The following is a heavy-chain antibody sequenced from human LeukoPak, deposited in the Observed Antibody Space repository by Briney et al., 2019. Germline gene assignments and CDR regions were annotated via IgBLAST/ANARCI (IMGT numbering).Heavy chain of an antibody. V-gene: IGHV3-48*01. CDR2: ISSSSSTI. CDR1: GFTFSSYG. CDR3: ARDLQAKTYFYDSSGSSAY. D-gene: IGHD3-22*01. Sequence: GGSLRLSCAASGFTFSSYGMTWVRQAPGKGLEWVSYISSSSSTIYYADSVKGRFTISRDNAKNSLYLQLNSLRVEDTAVYYCARDLQAKTYFYDSSGSSAYWGQGTLVSVSS. J-gene: IGHJ4*02.